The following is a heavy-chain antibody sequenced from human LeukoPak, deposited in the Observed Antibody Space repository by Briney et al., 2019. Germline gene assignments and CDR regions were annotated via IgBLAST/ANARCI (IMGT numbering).Heavy chain of an antibody. CDR2: VYYSGST. D-gene: IGHD3-3*02. J-gene: IGHJ4*02. Sequence: SETLSLTCTVSGGSMSRYYWSWIRQPPGKGLDWIGYVYYSGSTKYNPSLKSRVTISVDTSKNQFSLKLSSVTAADTAVYYCARSSTGSYFDYWGQGTLVTVSS. CDR1: GGSMSRYY. V-gene: IGHV4-59*01. CDR3: ARSSTGSYFDY.